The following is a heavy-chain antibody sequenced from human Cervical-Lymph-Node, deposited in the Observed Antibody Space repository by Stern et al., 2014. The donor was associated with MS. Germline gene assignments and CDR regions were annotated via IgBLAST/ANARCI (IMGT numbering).Heavy chain of an antibody. V-gene: IGHV1-18*01. CDR2: ISAYNGNT. Sequence: QDQLVQSGAEVKTPGASVKVSCKASGYTFTNYGITWGRQAPGQGLEWMGWISAYNGNTNYAQKLQGRVTMTTDTSTSTAYMELRTLRSDDTAVYYCAREEDGDNWYFQHWGQGTLVTVSS. CDR3: AREEDGDNWYFQH. D-gene: IGHD4-17*01. J-gene: IGHJ1*01. CDR1: GYTFTNYG.